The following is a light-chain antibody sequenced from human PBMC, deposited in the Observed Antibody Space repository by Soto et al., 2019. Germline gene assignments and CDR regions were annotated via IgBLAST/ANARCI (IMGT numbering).Light chain of an antibody. V-gene: IGLV2-23*02. Sequence: QSVLTQPASVSGSHGQSITISCTGTSSDVGSYNLVSWYQQHPGKAPKLMIYEVSKRPSGVSNRFSGSKSGNTASLTISGLQAEDEADYYCCSYAGSSTWVFGTGTKVTVL. CDR3: CSYAGSSTWV. CDR2: EVS. J-gene: IGLJ1*01. CDR1: SSDVGSYNL.